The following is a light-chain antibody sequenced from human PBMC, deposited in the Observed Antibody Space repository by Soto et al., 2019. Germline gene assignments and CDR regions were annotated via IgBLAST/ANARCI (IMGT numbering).Light chain of an antibody. Sequence: DIQLTQSPSTLSASVGDRVTLTCRVNQGVGGHLPWSRQKPGKLPYLLIFSAANLQSEVPSRFSGRGFGTDFTLTIPSLQPEDVATYYGQRTCNVPPPFGQGTRLEIK. CDR1: QGVGGH. CDR3: QRTCNVPPP. V-gene: IGKV1-27*01. CDR2: SAA. J-gene: IGKJ5*01.